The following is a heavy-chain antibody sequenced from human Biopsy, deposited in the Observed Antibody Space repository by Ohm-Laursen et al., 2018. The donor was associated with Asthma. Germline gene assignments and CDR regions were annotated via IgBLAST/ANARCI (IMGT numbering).Heavy chain of an antibody. CDR1: GYTFNSAG. CDR2: ISVYNGNT. Sequence: GASVKVSCKTSGYTFNSAGITWVRQAPGQGLGWMGWISVYNGNTKVAQKLQDRVTMITDTSTSTAYMELRSLRSEDTAVYFCARAVDYSHYYGIDVWGQGTTVAVS. CDR3: ARAVDYSHYYGIDV. V-gene: IGHV1-18*01. J-gene: IGHJ6*02. D-gene: IGHD3-10*01.